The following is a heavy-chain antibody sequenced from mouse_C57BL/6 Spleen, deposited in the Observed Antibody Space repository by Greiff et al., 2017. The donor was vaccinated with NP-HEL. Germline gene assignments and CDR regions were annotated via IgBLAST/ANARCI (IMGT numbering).Heavy chain of an antibody. CDR2: ISDGGSYT. J-gene: IGHJ3*01. Sequence: EVKLQESGGGLVKPGGSLKLSCAASGFTFSSYAMSWVRQTPEKRLEWVATISDGGSYTYYPDNVKGRFTISRDNAKNNLYLQMSHLKSEDTAMYYCAREGSNSWFAYWGQGTLVTVSA. V-gene: IGHV5-4*01. CDR1: GFTFSSYA. CDR3: AREGSNSWFAY. D-gene: IGHD4-1*01.